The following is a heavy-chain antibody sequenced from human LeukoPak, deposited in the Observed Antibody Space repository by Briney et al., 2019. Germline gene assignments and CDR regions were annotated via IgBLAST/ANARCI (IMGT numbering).Heavy chain of an antibody. D-gene: IGHD3-16*02. CDR3: ARAGYTISSYRFDY. Sequence: SETLSLTCSVSGGSINSYWWSWIQQPAGKGLELIGRIYTTGMTNYNPSLKSRVSMSVDTSKNQFSLELRSVTAADTAVYFCARAGYTISSYRFDYWGQGALVTVSS. CDR2: IYTTGMT. V-gene: IGHV4-4*07. CDR1: GGSINSYW. J-gene: IGHJ4*02.